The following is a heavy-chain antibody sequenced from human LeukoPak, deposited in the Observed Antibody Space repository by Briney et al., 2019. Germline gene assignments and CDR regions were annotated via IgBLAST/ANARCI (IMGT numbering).Heavy chain of an antibody. J-gene: IGHJ4*02. CDR1: GFTFDDYA. V-gene: IGHV3-9*01. CDR3: AKGTHSSGWYDRSGYFDY. CDR2: ISWNSGSI. Sequence: GGSLRLSCAASGFTFDDYAMHWVRQAPGKGLEWVSGISWNSGSIGYADPVKGRFTISRDNAKNSLYLQMNSLRAEDTALYYCAKGTHSSGWYDRSGYFDYWGQGTLVTVSS. D-gene: IGHD6-19*01.